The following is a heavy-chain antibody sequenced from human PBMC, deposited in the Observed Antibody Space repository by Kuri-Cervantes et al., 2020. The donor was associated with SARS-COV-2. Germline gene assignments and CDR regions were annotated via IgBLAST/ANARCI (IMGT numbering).Heavy chain of an antibody. Sequence: ASVKVSCKASGYTFTSYGISWVRQAPGQGLEWMGWMNPNSGNTGYAQKFQGRVTMTRNTSVSTAYMELSSLRSEDTAVYYCARAIRDYYDSSAYFDYWGQGTLVTVSS. V-gene: IGHV1-8*02. CDR3: ARAIRDYYDSSAYFDY. D-gene: IGHD3-22*01. CDR1: GYTFTSYG. CDR2: MNPNSGNT. J-gene: IGHJ4*02.